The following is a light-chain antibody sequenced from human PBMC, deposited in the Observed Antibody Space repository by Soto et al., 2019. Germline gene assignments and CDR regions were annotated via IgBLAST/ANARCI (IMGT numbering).Light chain of an antibody. CDR1: HSIDTN. CDR2: NAS. J-gene: IGKJ1*01. CDR3: QNRDGWPPAWT. V-gene: IGKV3-11*01. Sequence: EIVLTQSPATLSLSPGERATLSCRASHSIDTNLAWYQQTPGQAPRLLIYNASNRASGIPARFSGSGSGTDFTLTISSLEPEDFAVYYCQNRDGWPPAWTFGQGTRVEIK.